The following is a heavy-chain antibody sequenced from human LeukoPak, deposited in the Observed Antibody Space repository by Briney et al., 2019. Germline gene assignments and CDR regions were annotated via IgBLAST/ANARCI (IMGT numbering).Heavy chain of an antibody. D-gene: IGHD3-16*02. CDR1: GGSISSGDYY. CDR2: IYYSGST. Sequence: SETLSLTCTVSGGSISSGDYYWSWIRQPPGKGLEWIGYIYYSGSTNYNPSLKSRVTISVDTSKNQFSLKLSSVTAADTAVYYCARVIGDDYVWGSYRFDAFDIWGQGTMVTVSS. CDR3: ARVIGDDYVWGSYRFDAFDI. V-gene: IGHV4-61*08. J-gene: IGHJ3*02.